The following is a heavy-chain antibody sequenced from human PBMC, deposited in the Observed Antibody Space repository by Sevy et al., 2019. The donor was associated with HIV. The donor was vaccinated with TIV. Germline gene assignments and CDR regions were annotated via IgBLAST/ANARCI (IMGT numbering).Heavy chain of an antibody. J-gene: IGHJ4*02. V-gene: IGHV4-59*01. Sequence: TLSLTCTVSGGSISSYYWSWIRQPPGKGLEWIGYIFYSGSTNYNPSLKSRVTISIDTSKNQFSLKVNSVTAADTAVYYCARIREMATIDFDYWGQGTLVTVSS. D-gene: IGHD5-12*01. CDR1: GGSISSYY. CDR2: IFYSGST. CDR3: ARIREMATIDFDY.